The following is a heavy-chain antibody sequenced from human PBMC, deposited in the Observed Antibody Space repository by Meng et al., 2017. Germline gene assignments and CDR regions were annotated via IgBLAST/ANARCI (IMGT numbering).Heavy chain of an antibody. CDR3: ARVDLEHGYNPHY. V-gene: IGHV3-21*01. D-gene: IGHD5-24*01. J-gene: IGHJ4*02. CDR1: GFNFSGYS. CDR2: ISSSSSYI. Sequence: GESLKISCAASGFNFSGYSMNGVRQAPGKGLEWVSSISSSSSYIYYADSAKGRFTISRDNAKNSLYLQMNSLRAEDTAVYYCARVDLEHGYNPHYWGQGTLVTVSS.